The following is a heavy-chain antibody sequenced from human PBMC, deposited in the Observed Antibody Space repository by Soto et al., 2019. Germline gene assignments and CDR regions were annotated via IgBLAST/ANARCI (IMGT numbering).Heavy chain of an antibody. Sequence: PSETLSLTCAVSSASISSSTWWSWVRQPPGKGLEWIGEIYHNGSTNYNPSLKSRVTKSVDKSKNQFSLKLYSVTAADTAVYYCARGGDYRFDYWGQGTLVTVSS. CDR1: SASISSSTW. D-gene: IGHD4-17*01. CDR3: ARGGDYRFDY. V-gene: IGHV4-4*02. J-gene: IGHJ4*02. CDR2: IYHNGST.